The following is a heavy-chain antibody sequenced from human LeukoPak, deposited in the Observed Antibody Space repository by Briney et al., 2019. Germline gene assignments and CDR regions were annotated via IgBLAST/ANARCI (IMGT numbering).Heavy chain of an antibody. J-gene: IGHJ5*02. V-gene: IGHV3-74*01. Sequence: GGSLRLSCAASGFTFSIYCMYWVRQIPGKGPVWVSRINGDASSTSYADSVRGRFTISRDNAKNTLFLQMSSLRDEDTAVYYCARGGFTNGFDPWGQGTLVTVSS. CDR2: INGDASST. CDR3: ARGGFTNGFDP. D-gene: IGHD2-8*01. CDR1: GFTFSIYC.